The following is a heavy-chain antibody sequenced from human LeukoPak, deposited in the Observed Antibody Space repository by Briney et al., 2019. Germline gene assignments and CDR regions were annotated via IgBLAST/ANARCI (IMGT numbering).Heavy chain of an antibody. CDR3: AREFVGYYYGSGSYDLDY. CDR1: GFTFSSYS. D-gene: IGHD3-10*01. V-gene: IGHV3-48*01. Sequence: TGGSLRLSCAASGFTFSSYSMNWVRQAPGKGLEWASYISSSSSTIYYADSVKGRFTISRDNAKNSLYLQMNSLRAEDTAVYYCAREFVGYYYGSGSYDLDYWGQGTLVAVSS. J-gene: IGHJ4*02. CDR2: ISSSSSTI.